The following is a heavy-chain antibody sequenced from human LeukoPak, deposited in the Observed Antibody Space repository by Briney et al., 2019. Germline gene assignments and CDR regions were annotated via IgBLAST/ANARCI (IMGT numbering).Heavy chain of an antibody. CDR1: GYTFTGYY. V-gene: IGHV1-2*02. D-gene: IGHD1-26*01. CDR3: ARDSGSYLPYDY. CDR2: INPNSGGT. Sequence: ASVKVSRKASGYTFTGYYMHWVRQAPGQGLEWMGWINPNSGGTNYAQKFQGRVTMTRDTSISTAYMELSRLRSDDTAVYYCARDSGSYLPYDYWGQGTLVTVSS. J-gene: IGHJ4*02.